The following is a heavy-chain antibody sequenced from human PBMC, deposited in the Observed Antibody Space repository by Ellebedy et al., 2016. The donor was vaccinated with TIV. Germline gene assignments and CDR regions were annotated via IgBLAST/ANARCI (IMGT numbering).Heavy chain of an antibody. CDR2: GYHSGST. D-gene: IGHD2-2*01. CDR3: ARDGTVLVPAADMDV. Sequence: ESLKISCTVSGYFISDGYYWGWIRQPPGKGLEWIGSGYHSGSTFYNPSLKSRVSISVDTTKNQFSLRLASVTAADTAVYYCARDGTVLVPAADMDVWGKGTTVTVSS. V-gene: IGHV4-38-2*02. CDR1: GYFISDGYY. J-gene: IGHJ6*03.